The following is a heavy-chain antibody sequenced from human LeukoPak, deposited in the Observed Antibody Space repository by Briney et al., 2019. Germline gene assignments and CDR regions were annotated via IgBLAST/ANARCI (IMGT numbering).Heavy chain of an antibody. V-gene: IGHV4-31*03. CDR1: GDSISSGGYY. Sequence: SQTLSLTCSVFGDSISSGGYYWSWIRQHPGKGLEWIGYIYYSGSTYYNPSLKSRVTISVDMSRNQFSLKMSSVSAADTAVYYCARLRYFDWLLWDSGQGTLVTVSS. D-gene: IGHD3-9*01. CDR3: ARLRYFDWLLWD. CDR2: IYYSGST. J-gene: IGHJ1*01.